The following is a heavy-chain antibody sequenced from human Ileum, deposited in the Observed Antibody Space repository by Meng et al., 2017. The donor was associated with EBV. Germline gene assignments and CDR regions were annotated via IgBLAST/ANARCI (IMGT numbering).Heavy chain of an antibody. D-gene: IGHD3-22*01. CDR3: ASSDYYRSDY. CDR2: TSHSGST. V-gene: IGHV4-4*02. CDR1: GGSISRSDW. Sequence: QGSGPGLGKPSETLSLTCAVAGGSISRSDWWSWVRQPPGKGLEWIGETSHSGSTNYSPSLKSRVTISLDKSKNQLSLKLNSVTAADTAVYYCASSDYYRSDYWGQGTLVTVSS. J-gene: IGHJ4*02.